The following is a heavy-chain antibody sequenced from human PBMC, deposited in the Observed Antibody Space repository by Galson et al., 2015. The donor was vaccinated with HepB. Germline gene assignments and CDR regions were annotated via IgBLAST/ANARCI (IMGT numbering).Heavy chain of an antibody. D-gene: IGHD3-22*01. J-gene: IGHJ4*02. CDR1: GGSIGGSS. CDR2: IFIRGGT. V-gene: IGHV4-59*01. Sequence: SETLSLTCTVPGGSIGGSSWSWSRQPPRKGRGWIGYIFIRGGTTSNPSLTSRVTMSLGTSKTQFSLRLTFVTPADTAVYYCARESSSGYQYFDYWGQGTLVTVSS. CDR3: ARESSSGYQYFDY.